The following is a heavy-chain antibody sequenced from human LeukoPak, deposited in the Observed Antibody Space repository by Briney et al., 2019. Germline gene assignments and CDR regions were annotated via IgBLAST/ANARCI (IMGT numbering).Heavy chain of an antibody. J-gene: IGHJ4*02. D-gene: IGHD1-26*01. Sequence: SETLSLTCTVPGGSISSSSYYWGWIRQPPGKGLEWIGSIYYSGSTYYNPSLKSRVTISVDTSKNQFSLKLSSVTAADTAVYYCARHSDQIVGATGDYWGQGTLVTVSS. V-gene: IGHV4-39*01. CDR2: IYYSGST. CDR3: ARHSDQIVGATGDY. CDR1: GGSISSSSYY.